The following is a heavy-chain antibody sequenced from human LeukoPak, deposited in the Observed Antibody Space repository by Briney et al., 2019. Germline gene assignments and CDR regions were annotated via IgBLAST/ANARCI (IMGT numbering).Heavy chain of an antibody. J-gene: IGHJ4*02. CDR1: GFTFSSYG. D-gene: IGHD4-4*01. CDR3: ARDLNLGTTDSY. V-gene: IGHV3-30*03. Sequence: GGSLRLSCAASGFTFSSYGMHWVRQAPGKGLEWLAVISFDGSGQYYADSVKGRFTISRDDSKNMLYLQMNSLRVEDTAVYYCARDLNLGTTDSYWGQGTLVTISS. CDR2: ISFDGSGQ.